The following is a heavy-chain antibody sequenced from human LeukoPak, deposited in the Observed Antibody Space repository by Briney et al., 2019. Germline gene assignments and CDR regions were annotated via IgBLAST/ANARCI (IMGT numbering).Heavy chain of an antibody. D-gene: IGHD3-9*01. CDR2: ISSSSSYI. CDR1: GFTFSSYS. V-gene: IGHV3-21*04. J-gene: IGHJ2*01. Sequence: GGSLRLSCAASGFTFSSYSMNWVRQAPGKGLEWVSSISSSSSYIYYADSVKGRFTISRDNAKNSLYLQMNSLRAEDTAVYYCARDSPGYDTLTGTSAPNWYFDLWGRGTLVTVSS. CDR3: ARDSPGYDTLTGTSAPNWYFDL.